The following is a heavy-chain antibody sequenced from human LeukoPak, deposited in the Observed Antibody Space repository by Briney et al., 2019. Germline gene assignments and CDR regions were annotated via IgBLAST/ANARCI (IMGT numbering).Heavy chain of an antibody. V-gene: IGHV1-69*13. CDR3: ARGKLEDGGYFDY. CDR1: GGTLSSYA. CDR2: IIPIFGTA. J-gene: IGHJ4*02. Sequence: SVKVSCKASGGTLSSYAISWVRQAPGQGLEWMGGIIPIFGTANYAQKFQGRVTITADESTSTAYMELSSLRSEDTAVYYCARGKLEDGGYFDYWGQGTLVTVSS. D-gene: IGHD1-1*01.